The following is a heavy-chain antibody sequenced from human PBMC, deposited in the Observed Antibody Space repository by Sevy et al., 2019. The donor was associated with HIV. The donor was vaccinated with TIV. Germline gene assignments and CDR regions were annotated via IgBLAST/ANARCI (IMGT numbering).Heavy chain of an antibody. J-gene: IGHJ4*02. D-gene: IGHD1-1*01. Sequence: SETLSLTCTVSGGSLNNYFWSWLRQPPGKGLEWIGYMYSSGSTNYNPSLKSRVTISVDTSKNQFSLKVRSVTAADTAVYYCARESIGATGYFDYWGQGTLVTVSS. CDR3: ARESIGATGYFDY. CDR2: MYSSGST. V-gene: IGHV4-59*01. CDR1: GGSLNNYF.